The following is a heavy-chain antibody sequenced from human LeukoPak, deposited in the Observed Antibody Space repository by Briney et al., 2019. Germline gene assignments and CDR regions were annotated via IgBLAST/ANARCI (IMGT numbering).Heavy chain of an antibody. CDR2: INPNSGGT. CDR3: AREFLYSSSSRRYYYYYGMDV. Sequence: EASVKVSCKASGYTFTGYYMHWVRQAPGQGLEWMGWINPNSGGTNYAQKFQGRVTMTRDTSISTAYMELGRLRSDDTAVYYCAREFLYSSSSRRYYYYYGMDVWGQGTTVTVSS. CDR1: GYTFTGYY. V-gene: IGHV1-2*02. J-gene: IGHJ6*02. D-gene: IGHD6-6*01.